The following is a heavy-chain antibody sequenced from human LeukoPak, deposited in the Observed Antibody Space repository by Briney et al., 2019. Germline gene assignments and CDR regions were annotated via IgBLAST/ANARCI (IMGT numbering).Heavy chain of an antibody. CDR1: GFTFSSYG. CDR2: ISHDGSDK. V-gene: IGHV3-30*18. CDR3: AKDVPTAYFDY. J-gene: IGHJ4*02. D-gene: IGHD2-2*01. Sequence: GGSLRLSCAASGFTFSSYGMHWVRQAPGKGLEWVTVISHDGSDKYYADSVKGRFTISRDNSKDTLYLQMSSLRPDDTAVYYCAKDVPTAYFDYWGQGTLVTVSS.